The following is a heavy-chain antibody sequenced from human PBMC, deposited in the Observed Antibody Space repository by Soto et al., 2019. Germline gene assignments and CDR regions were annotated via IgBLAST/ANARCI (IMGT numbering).Heavy chain of an antibody. D-gene: IGHD6-19*01. CDR3: VRDPKYSSGWYIDY. J-gene: IGHJ4*02. CDR2: ISSSSSTI. CDR1: GFTFSSYS. V-gene: IGHV3-48*02. Sequence: GSLRLSCAASGFTFSSYSMNWVRQAPGKGLEWVSYISSSSSTIYYADSVKGRFTISRDNAKNSLYLQMNSLRDEDTAVYYCVRDPKYSSGWYIDYWGQGTLVTVSS.